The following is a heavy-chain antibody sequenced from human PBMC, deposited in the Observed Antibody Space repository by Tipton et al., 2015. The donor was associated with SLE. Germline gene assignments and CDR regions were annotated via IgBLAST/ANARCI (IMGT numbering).Heavy chain of an antibody. V-gene: IGHV4-59*08. CDR2: VSHGGDT. D-gene: IGHD2-21*02. CDR1: VGSISSNY. J-gene: IGHJ6*02. CDR3: ARGMVTWRGAIIGVDV. Sequence: TLSLTCSVSVGSISSNYWIWIRQPPGKGLEWIGYVSHGGDTNYNPSLKSRVTTSVDAANNQFSLILSSVTAADTAVYYCARGMVTWRGAIIGVDVWGQGTTVNVSS.